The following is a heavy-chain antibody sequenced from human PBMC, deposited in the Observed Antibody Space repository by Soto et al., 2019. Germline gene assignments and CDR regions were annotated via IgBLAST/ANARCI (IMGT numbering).Heavy chain of an antibody. CDR1: GGTFSSYA. D-gene: IGHD3-3*01. CDR2: IIPIFGTA. CDR3: ARTGGGTGRFLEWLLDVDY. J-gene: IGHJ4*02. V-gene: IGHV1-69*13. Sequence: SVKVSCKASGGTFSSYAISWVRQAPGQGLEWMGGIIPIFGTANYAQKFQGRVTITADESTSTAYMELSSLRSEDTAVYYCARTGGGTGRFLEWLLDVDYWGQGTLVTVSS.